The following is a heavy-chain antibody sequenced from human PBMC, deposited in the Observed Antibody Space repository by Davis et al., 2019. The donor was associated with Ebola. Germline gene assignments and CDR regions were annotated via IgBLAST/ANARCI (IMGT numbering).Heavy chain of an antibody. V-gene: IGHV4-34*01. D-gene: IGHD5-18*01. CDR1: GGSISSYY. J-gene: IGHJ3*02. Sequence: SETLSLTCTVSGGSISSYYWSWIRQPPGKGLEWIGEINHSGSTNYNPSLKSRVTISVDTSKNQFSLKLSSVTAADTAVYYCARDAGYSYGLDIWGQGTMVTVSS. CDR2: INHSGST. CDR3: ARDAGYSYGLDI.